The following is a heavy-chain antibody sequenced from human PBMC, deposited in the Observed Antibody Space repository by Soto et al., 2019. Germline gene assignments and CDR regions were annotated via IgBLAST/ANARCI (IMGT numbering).Heavy chain of an antibody. CDR1: GYTFTSYD. J-gene: IGHJ6*03. D-gene: IGHD3-3*01. Sequence: ASVKVSCKASGYTFTSYDINWVRQATGQGLEWMGWMNPNSGNTGYAQKFQGRVTMTRNTSISTAYMELSSLRSEDTAVYYCARGHYDFWSGYYSRYMDVWGKGTTVTVS. CDR3: ARGHYDFWSGYYSRYMDV. CDR2: MNPNSGNT. V-gene: IGHV1-8*01.